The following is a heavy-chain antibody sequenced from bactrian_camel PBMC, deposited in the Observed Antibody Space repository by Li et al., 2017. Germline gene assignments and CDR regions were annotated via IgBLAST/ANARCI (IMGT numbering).Heavy chain of an antibody. Sequence: HVQLVESGGGSVQAGGSLTLSCTASQSTYRSICMAWFRQAPGAKRETVATIDSNGVTKVADSVKARFTASKDNAKNTLYLQMNNLKPEDTTKYYCGVDPCNWGLDTRSADYGKWGQGTQVTVS. D-gene: IGHD5*01. J-gene: IGHJ4*01. CDR2: IDSNGVT. V-gene: IGHV3S53*01. CDR1: QSTYRSIC. CDR3: GVDPCNWGLDTRSADYGK.